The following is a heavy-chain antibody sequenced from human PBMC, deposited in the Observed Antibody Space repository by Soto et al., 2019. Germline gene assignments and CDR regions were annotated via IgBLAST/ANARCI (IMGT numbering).Heavy chain of an antibody. J-gene: IGHJ4*02. D-gene: IGHD2-15*01. V-gene: IGHV3-23*01. Sequence: PGGSLRLSCAASGFTFSSYAMSWVRQAPGKGLEWVSAISGSGGSTYYADSVKGRFTISRDNSKNTLYLQMNSLRAEDTAVYYCANGPIVVAVAATEQHPPVDYLGQGIVVTV. CDR2: ISGSGGST. CDR1: GFTFSSYA. CDR3: ANGPIVVAVAATEQHPPVDY.